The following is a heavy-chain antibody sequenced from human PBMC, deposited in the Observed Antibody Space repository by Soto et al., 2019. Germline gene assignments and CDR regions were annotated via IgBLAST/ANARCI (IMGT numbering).Heavy chain of an antibody. Sequence: QVQLVQSGAEVKKRGASVKVSCKASGYTFTSYARHWVRQAPGQRLEWMGWINAGNGNTKYSQKFQGRVTITRDTSASTAYMELSSLRSEDTAVYYCARDKGVFWSGYYTGTRIDYWGQGTLVTVSS. CDR2: INAGNGNT. CDR3: ARDKGVFWSGYYTGTRIDY. CDR1: GYTFTSYA. V-gene: IGHV1-3*01. D-gene: IGHD3-3*01. J-gene: IGHJ4*02.